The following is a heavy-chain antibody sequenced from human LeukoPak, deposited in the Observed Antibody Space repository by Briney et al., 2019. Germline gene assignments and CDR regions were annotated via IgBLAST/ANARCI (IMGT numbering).Heavy chain of an antibody. CDR1: GYTVTSYG. V-gene: IGHV1-18*01. CDR3: ARQPLKYYYDSSGYDNWYFDL. D-gene: IGHD3-22*01. Sequence: ASVKVSCKASGYTVTSYGISWVRQAPGQGLDWMGWISAYNGNTNYAQKFQGRVTMTTDASTSTASTTTAYMELRSLRSDDTAVYYCARQPLKYYYDSSGYDNWYFDLWGRGTLVTVSS. CDR2: ISAYNGNT. J-gene: IGHJ2*01.